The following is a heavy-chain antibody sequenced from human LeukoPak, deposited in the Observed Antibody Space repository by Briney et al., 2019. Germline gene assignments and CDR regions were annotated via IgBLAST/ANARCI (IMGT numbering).Heavy chain of an antibody. CDR2: ISWNSGSI. V-gene: IGHV3-9*01. Sequence: GGSLRLSCAVSGFTFDDYAMHWVRQAPGKGLEWVSGISWNSGSIGYADSVKGRFTISRDNAKNSLYLQMNSLRDEDTAVYYCAGYSSSWRRIDYWGQGTLVTVSS. CDR3: AGYSSSWRRIDY. D-gene: IGHD6-13*01. J-gene: IGHJ4*02. CDR1: GFTFDDYA.